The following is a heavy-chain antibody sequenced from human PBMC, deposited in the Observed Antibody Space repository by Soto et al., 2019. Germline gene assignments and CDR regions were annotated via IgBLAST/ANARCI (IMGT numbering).Heavy chain of an antibody. D-gene: IGHD3-22*01. Sequence: GGSLRLSCAASGFTVNNNYMSWVRQAPGKGLEWVSVIYSGGNTYYADSVKGRFTISGDNSKNTLYLQMNSLRAEDTAIYYCAGGRASSGYYHFTYWGQGTLVTVSS. CDR1: GFTVNNNY. J-gene: IGHJ4*02. CDR3: AGGRASSGYYHFTY. V-gene: IGHV3-53*01. CDR2: IYSGGNT.